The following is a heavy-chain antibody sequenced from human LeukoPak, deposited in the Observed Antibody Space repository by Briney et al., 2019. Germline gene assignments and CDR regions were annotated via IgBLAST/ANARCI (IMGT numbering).Heavy chain of an antibody. Sequence: GGSLRLSCAASEFTFNSYGMNWVRQAPGKGLEWVSYISSTSSYIYYADSVKGRFTISRDSAKNSLYLQLNSLRAEDTAVYYCARVQSTDYGDYWGQGTLVTVSS. CDR1: EFTFNSYG. V-gene: IGHV3-21*01. CDR3: ARVQSTDYGDY. D-gene: IGHD4/OR15-4a*01. J-gene: IGHJ4*02. CDR2: ISSTSSYI.